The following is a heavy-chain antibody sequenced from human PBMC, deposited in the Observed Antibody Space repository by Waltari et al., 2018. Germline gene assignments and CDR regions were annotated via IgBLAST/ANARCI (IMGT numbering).Heavy chain of an antibody. D-gene: IGHD2-15*01. J-gene: IGHJ4*02. Sequence: TLSLRCAVPGDSVSSSFGWSWVRQSPQTGLEWIGQVHGSGRANYNPSFASRVTVSLDTSKNQVSLEVTSATAADTAVYFCARDRGRGLYLDTWGPGTLVTVSP. CDR2: VHGSGRA. CDR3: ARDRGRGLYLDT. V-gene: IGHV4-4*01. CDR1: GDSVSSSFG.